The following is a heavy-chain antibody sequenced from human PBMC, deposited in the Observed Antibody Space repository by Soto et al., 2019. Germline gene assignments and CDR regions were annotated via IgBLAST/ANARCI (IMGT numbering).Heavy chain of an antibody. Sequence: GGSLRLSCAASGFTFSSYAMHWVRQAPGKGLEWVAVISYDGSNKYYADSVKGRFTISRDNSKNTLYLQMNSLRAEDTAVYYCAKSETTVTTRQLWEYYYYYGMDVWGQGTTVTVSS. CDR1: GFTFSSYA. CDR3: AKSETTVTTRQLWEYYYYYGMDV. V-gene: IGHV3-30-3*01. J-gene: IGHJ6*02. CDR2: ISYDGSNK. D-gene: IGHD4-17*01.